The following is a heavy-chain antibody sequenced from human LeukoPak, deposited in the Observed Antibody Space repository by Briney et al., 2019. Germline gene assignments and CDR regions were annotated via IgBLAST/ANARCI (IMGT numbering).Heavy chain of an antibody. CDR2: IDTNTGNP. D-gene: IGHD2-2*01. CDR3: ARPKGAMRSNGWFDP. V-gene: IGHV7-4-1*02. CDR1: GYTFTSYA. J-gene: IGHJ5*02. Sequence: GASVKVSCKASGYTFTSYAMNWVRQAPGQGLEWMGWIDTNTGNPTYAQGFTGRFVFSLDTSVSTAYLQISSLKAEDTAVYYCARPKGAMRSNGWFDPWGQGTLVTVSS.